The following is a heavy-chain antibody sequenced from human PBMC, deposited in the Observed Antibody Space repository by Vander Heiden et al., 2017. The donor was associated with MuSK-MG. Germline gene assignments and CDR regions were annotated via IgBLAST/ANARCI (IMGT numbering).Heavy chain of an antibody. Sequence: QVQLQESGPGLVKASETLSLPCSVSGGSISGFYWSWIRQPPGKGLEWIGYVHYEGSTRYNPSLKSRLTMSADTSKNQFFLKLTSVTSADTAVYFCARWWGDWYFDLWGRGTQVTVSP. CDR2: VHYEGST. D-gene: IGHD2-15*01. CDR3: ARWWGDWYFDL. J-gene: IGHJ2*01. V-gene: IGHV4-59*12. CDR1: GGSISGFY.